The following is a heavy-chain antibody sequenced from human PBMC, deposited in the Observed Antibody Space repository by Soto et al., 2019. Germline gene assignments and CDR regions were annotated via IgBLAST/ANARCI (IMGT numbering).Heavy chain of an antibody. CDR3: AKDSDSSGYYRHYFDY. D-gene: IGHD3-22*01. Sequence: GGSLRLSCAASGFTFSSYAMSWVRQAPGKGLEWVSAITGGGGITYYADSVKGRFTISRDNSKNTLYLQMNSLRAEDTAVYYCAKDSDSSGYYRHYFDYWGQGTLVTVSS. CDR2: ITGGGGIT. CDR1: GFTFSSYA. J-gene: IGHJ4*02. V-gene: IGHV3-23*01.